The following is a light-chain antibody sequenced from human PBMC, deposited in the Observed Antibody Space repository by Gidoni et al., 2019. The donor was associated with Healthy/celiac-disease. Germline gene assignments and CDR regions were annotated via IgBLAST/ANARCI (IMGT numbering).Light chain of an antibody. CDR2: EVS. J-gene: IGLJ3*02. V-gene: IGLV2-14*01. CDR3: SSYTSSSTWV. Sequence: SALTQSASVSASPGQPITISCTGTSSDVGGYNYVSWYQQHPGKAPKLMIYEVSNRPSGVSNRFSGSKSGNTASLTISGLQAEDEADYYCSSYTSSSTWVFGGGTKLTVL. CDR1: SSDVGGYNY.